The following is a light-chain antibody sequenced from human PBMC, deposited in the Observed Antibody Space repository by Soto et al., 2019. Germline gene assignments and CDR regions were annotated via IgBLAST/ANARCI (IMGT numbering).Light chain of an antibody. CDR2: GAS. CDR3: QQYGRSPVS. J-gene: IGKJ2*01. Sequence: EIVLTQSPVTLSLSPGERATLSCRASQRITSNFLAWFQQKAGLAPRLLIYGASTRASGVPDRFSGGGSGTDFVLTISRLEPEDFGVYYWQQYGRSPVSFGPGVTLQIK. CDR1: QRITSNF. V-gene: IGKV3-20*01.